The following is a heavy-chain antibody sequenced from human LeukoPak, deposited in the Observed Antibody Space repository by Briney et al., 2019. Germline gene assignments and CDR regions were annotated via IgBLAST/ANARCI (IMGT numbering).Heavy chain of an antibody. J-gene: IGHJ6*02. CDR2: ISGSGSST. CDR1: GLTFSSYA. V-gene: IGHV3-23*01. Sequence: GGSLRLSCAASGLTFSSYAMSWVRQAPGKGLEWVSAISGSGSSTYYADSVKGRFTISRDNSKNTLYLQMNSLRAEDTAVYYCAKVSVWSGYYSGMDVWGQGTTVTVSS. D-gene: IGHD3-3*01. CDR3: AKVSVWSGYYSGMDV.